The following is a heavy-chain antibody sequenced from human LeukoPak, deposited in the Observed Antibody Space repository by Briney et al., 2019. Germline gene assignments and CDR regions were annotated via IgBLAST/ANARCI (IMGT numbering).Heavy chain of an antibody. CDR2: MNPNSGNT. V-gene: IGHV1-8*01. D-gene: IGHD6-13*01. CDR1: GYTFTSYD. Sequence: ASVKVSCKASGYTFTSYDINWVRQATGQGLEWMGWMNPNSGNTGYAQKFQGRVTMTRNTPISTAYMELSSLRSEDTAVYYCARHSSDRSSSWPDLYYYYHYMDVWGKGTTVTISS. J-gene: IGHJ6*03. CDR3: ARHSSDRSSSWPDLYYYYHYMDV.